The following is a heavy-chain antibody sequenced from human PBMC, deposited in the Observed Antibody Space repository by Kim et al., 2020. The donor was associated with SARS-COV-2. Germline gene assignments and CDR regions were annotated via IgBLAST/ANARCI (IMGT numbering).Heavy chain of an antibody. CDR3: ARDDGGGYNSNAFDI. V-gene: IGHV4-59*01. Sequence: PSLKSRVTISVDTSKNQFSLKLSSVTAADTAVYYCARDDGGGYNSNAFDIWGQGTMVTVSS. D-gene: IGHD5-12*01. J-gene: IGHJ3*02.